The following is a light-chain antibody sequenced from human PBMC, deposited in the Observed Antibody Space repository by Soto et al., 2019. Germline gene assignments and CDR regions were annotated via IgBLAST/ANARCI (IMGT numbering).Light chain of an antibody. V-gene: IGLV1-47*03. CDR2: RNN. Sequence: QSVLTQPPSASGTPGQRVTISCSGSSSNIGSNYVCWYQQLPGTAPKLLIYRNNQRPSGVPDRFSGSKSGTSASLAISGLWSENEAYYYCAAWDDILSVVFGGGNKRTVL. J-gene: IGLJ2*01. CDR1: SSNIGSNY. CDR3: AAWDDILSVV.